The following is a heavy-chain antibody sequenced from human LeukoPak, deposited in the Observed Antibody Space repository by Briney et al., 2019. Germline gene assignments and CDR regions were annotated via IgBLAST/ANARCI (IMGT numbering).Heavy chain of an antibody. V-gene: IGHV1-2*02. CDR2: INPNSGGT. CDR3: ARVRYCSGGSCYYFDY. D-gene: IGHD2-15*01. Sequence: ASVKVSCKASGYTFTGYYMHWVRQAPGQGLECMGWINPNSGGTNYAQKFQGRVTMTRDTSISTAYMELSRLRSDDTAVYYCARVRYCSGGSCYYFDYWGQGTLVTVSS. J-gene: IGHJ4*02. CDR1: GYTFTGYY.